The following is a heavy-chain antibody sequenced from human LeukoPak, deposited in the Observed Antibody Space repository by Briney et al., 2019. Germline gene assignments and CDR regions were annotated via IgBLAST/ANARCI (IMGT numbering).Heavy chain of an antibody. V-gene: IGHV4-39*07. Sequence: SETLSLTCTVSGGSISSSSYYWGWIRQPPGKGLEWIGSIYHSGSTNYNPSLKSRVTISVDTSKNQFSLKLSSVTAADTAVYYCARGRIQLWLNWGQGTLVTVSS. CDR2: IYHSGST. D-gene: IGHD5-18*01. CDR3: ARGRIQLWLN. J-gene: IGHJ4*02. CDR1: GGSISSSSYY.